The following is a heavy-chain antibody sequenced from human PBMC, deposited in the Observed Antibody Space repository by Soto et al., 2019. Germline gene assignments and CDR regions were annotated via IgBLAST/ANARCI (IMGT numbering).Heavy chain of an antibody. CDR1: GFSFNTYG. Sequence: QVQLVESGGGVVQPGTSLRLSCAASGFSFNTYGMHWVRQAPGKGLEWLAVISYDGDNISYADSVKGRFTIARDNSKNTLYLHINSLRGEDTAVYSCAKDPSGIEPIYGGKGSLVTVSS. D-gene: IGHD1-26*01. J-gene: IGHJ4*02. CDR2: ISYDGDNI. CDR3: AKDPSGIEPIY. V-gene: IGHV3-30*18.